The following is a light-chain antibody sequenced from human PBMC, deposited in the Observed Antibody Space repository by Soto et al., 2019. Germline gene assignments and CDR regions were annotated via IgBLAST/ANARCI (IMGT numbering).Light chain of an antibody. CDR2: DVS. CDR1: SSDVGAYNY. CDR3: SSYTSTTTLVV. J-gene: IGLJ2*01. Sequence: QSALTQPASVSGSPGQSITISCTGTSSDVGAYNYVSWYQQHPGKAPKLMIYDVSNRPSGVSNRFSGSKSDNTASLTISGLQAEDEADYYCSSYTSTTTLVVFGRGTKVTVL. V-gene: IGLV2-14*01.